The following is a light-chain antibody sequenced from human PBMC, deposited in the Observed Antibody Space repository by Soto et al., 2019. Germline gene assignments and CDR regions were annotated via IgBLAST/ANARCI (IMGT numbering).Light chain of an antibody. V-gene: IGLV1-44*01. CDR3: AAWDDSLRGYV. Sequence: QYVLTQPPSASGTPGQRVTISCSGSSSNIGSNTVNWYQHLPGTAPKLLIYINNQRPSGVPDRFSGSKFGTSASLAISGLQSEDEADYYCAAWDDSLRGYVFGPGTKLTVL. CDR2: INN. J-gene: IGLJ1*01. CDR1: SSNIGSNT.